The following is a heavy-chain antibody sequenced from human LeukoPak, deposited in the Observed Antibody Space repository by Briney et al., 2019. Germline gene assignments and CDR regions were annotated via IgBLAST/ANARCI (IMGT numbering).Heavy chain of an antibody. CDR1: GGSISSGGYY. D-gene: IGHD3-9*01. J-gene: IGHJ4*02. CDR2: IYYSGST. V-gene: IGHV4-31*03. Sequence: SETLSLTCTVSGGSISSGGYYWSWIRKHPGKGLEWIGYIYYSGSTYYNPSLKSRVTISVDTSRNQFSLKLSSVTAADTAVYYCARASDDILTGGSDYWGQGTLVTVSS. CDR3: ARASDDILTGGSDY.